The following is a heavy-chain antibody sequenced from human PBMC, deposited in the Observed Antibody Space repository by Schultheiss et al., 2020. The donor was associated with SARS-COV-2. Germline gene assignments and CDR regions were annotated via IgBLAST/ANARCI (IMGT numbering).Heavy chain of an antibody. CDR1: GFTFSSYS. D-gene: IGHD2-8*01. V-gene: IGHV3-48*04. Sequence: GGSLRLSCAASGFTFSSYSMNWVRQAPGKGLEWVSYISSSSSTIYYADSVKGRFTISRDNSKNALLLQMNSLRAEDTAIYYCAKSRIMATYYYYGMDVWGQGTTVTVSS. CDR2: ISSSSSTI. J-gene: IGHJ6*02. CDR3: AKSRIMATYYYYGMDV.